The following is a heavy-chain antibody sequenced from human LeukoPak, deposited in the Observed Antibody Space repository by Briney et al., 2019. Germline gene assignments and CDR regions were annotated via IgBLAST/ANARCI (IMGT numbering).Heavy chain of an antibody. CDR2: VYYSGSA. V-gene: IGHV4-59*01. Sequence: SETLSLTCTVSGGSISSYYWSWIRQPPGKGLEWLGYVYYSGSATYNPSLKSRVTISVDTSKNQFSLRLSSVTAADTAVYYCARDGSNWSNDYYHGVDVWGQGTTVTVSS. J-gene: IGHJ6*02. CDR3: ARDGSNWSNDYYHGVDV. CDR1: GGSISSYY. D-gene: IGHD4-11*01.